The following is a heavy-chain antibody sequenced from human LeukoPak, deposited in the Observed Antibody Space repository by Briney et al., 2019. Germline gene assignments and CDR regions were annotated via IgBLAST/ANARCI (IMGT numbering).Heavy chain of an antibody. D-gene: IGHD3/OR15-3a*01. J-gene: IGHJ5*02. CDR1: GGSISRYY. CDR2: ISYIGTT. CDR3: TRGRSQFGPNDA. Sequence: PSETLSLTCSVSGGSISRYYWNWLRQSPGKGLEWIGYISYIGTTNYNPSLKSRVTISLDTSKSQFSLNLTSVTAADTAVYYCTRGRSQFGPNDAWGQGALVTVSS. V-gene: IGHV4-59*01.